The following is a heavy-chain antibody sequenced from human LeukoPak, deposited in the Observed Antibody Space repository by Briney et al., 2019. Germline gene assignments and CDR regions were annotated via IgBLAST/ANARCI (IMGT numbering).Heavy chain of an antibody. D-gene: IGHD3-10*01. CDR3: ARWSGLIAFGELSHGFDY. J-gene: IGHJ4*02. CDR1: GFTFSSYE. Sequence: TGGSLRLSCAASGFTFSSYEMNWVRQAPGKGLEWVSYISSSGSTIYYADSVKGRFTISRDNAKNSLYLQMNSLRAEDTAVYYCARWSGLIAFGELSHGFDYWGQGTLVTVSS. V-gene: IGHV3-48*03. CDR2: ISSSGSTI.